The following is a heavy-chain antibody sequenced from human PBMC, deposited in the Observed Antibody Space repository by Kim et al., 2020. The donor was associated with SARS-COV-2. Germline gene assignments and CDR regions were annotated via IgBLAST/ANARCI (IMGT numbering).Heavy chain of an antibody. CDR3: AKHYYGSGSGY. CDR2: ISSSSYT. D-gene: IGHD3-10*01. CDR1: GFTFSDYY. J-gene: IGHJ4*02. V-gene: IGHV3-11*03. Sequence: GGSLRLSCATSGFTFSDYYMSWIRQAPGKGLEWVSYISSSSYTNYADSVKGRFTISRDNAKNSLYLQMNSLRAEDTAVYYCAKHYYGSGSGYWGQGTLVTVSS.